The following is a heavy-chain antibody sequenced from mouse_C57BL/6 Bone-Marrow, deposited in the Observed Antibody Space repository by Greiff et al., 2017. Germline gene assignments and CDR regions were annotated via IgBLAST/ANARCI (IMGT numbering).Heavy chain of an antibody. CDR3: ARYDYDGYYYAMDY. CDR2: IYPGSGST. Sequence: QVQLQQPGAELVKPGASVKMSCKASGYTFTSCWITWVKQRPGQGLEWIGEIYPGSGSTNYNEKFKSKATLTVDTSSSTAYMQLSSLTSEDSAVYYCARYDYDGYYYAMDYWGQGTSVTVSS. D-gene: IGHD2-4*01. CDR1: GYTFTSCW. V-gene: IGHV1-55*01. J-gene: IGHJ4*01.